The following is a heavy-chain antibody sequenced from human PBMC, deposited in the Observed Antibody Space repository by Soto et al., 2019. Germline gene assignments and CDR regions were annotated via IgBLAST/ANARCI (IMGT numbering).Heavy chain of an antibody. V-gene: IGHV4-4*07. CDR1: GGSISSYY. J-gene: IGHJ6*02. Sequence: PSETLSLTXTVSGGSISSYYWSWIRQPAGKGLEWIGRIYTSGSTNYNPSLKSRVTMSVDTSKNQFSLKLSSVAAADTAVYYCARDLGATTRLTGTTAYYYYYGMDVWGQGTTVTVSS. CDR3: ARDLGATTRLTGTTAYYYYYGMDV. CDR2: IYTSGST. D-gene: IGHD1-7*01.